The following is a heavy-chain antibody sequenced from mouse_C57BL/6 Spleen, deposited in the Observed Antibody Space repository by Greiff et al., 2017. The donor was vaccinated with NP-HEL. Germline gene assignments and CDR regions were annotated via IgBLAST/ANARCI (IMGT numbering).Heavy chain of an antibody. V-gene: IGHV2-6-1*01. J-gene: IGHJ4*01. CDR3: ARHYYGSFYAMDY. CDR1: GFSLTSYG. CDR2: IWSDGST. D-gene: IGHD1-1*01. Sequence: QVHVKQSGPGLVAPSQSLSITCTVSGFSLTSYGVHWVRQPPGKGLEWLVVIWSDGSTTYNSALKSRLSNSKDNSKSQVVLKMNSLQTDDTAMYYCARHYYGSFYAMDYWGQGTSVTVSS.